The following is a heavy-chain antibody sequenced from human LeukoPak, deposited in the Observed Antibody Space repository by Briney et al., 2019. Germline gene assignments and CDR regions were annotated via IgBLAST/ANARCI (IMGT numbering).Heavy chain of an antibody. CDR2: IWYDGSNK. CDR1: GFTFSNYG. V-gene: IGHV3-33*06. J-gene: IGHJ4*02. CDR3: AKNTVVMTTVTTYFDY. D-gene: IGHD4-17*01. Sequence: PGGSLRLSCAASGFTFSNYGMYWVRQAPGKGLEWVATIWYDGSNKYYADSVKGRFTISRDNSKNTLYLQMNSLRAEDTATYYCAKNTVVMTTVTTYFDYWGQGTLVTVSS.